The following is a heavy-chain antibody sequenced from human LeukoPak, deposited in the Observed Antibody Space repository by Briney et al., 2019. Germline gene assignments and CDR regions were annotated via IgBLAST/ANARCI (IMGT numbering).Heavy chain of an antibody. Sequence: GGSLRLSCAASGFTFDDYAMHWVRQAPGKGLEWVSGISWNSGSIGYADSVKGRFTISRDKAKNSLYLQMNSLRAEDTALYYCAKATGDYYDSSGYYYFDYWGQGTLVTVSS. V-gene: IGHV3-9*01. CDR3: AKATGDYYDSSGYYYFDY. J-gene: IGHJ4*02. CDR2: ISWNSGSI. D-gene: IGHD3-22*01. CDR1: GFTFDDYA.